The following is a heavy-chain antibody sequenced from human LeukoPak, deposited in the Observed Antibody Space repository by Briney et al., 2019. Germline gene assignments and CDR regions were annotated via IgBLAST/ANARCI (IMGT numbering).Heavy chain of an antibody. CDR1: RFKSDAHD. D-gene: IGHD2-2*01. CDR3: ARDPFCSSSTGCYFEDWFAP. V-gene: IGHV3-20*04. CDR2: LTGKGDKT. J-gene: IGHJ5*02. Sequence: GGSLRLSCTASRFKSDAHDMSWVCPVPGKGVERASALTGKGDKTGYADSVRGRFAISRDNTKKSLYLQMSSLRAEDTALYYCARDPFCSSSTGCYFEDWFAPWGPVTLVTV.